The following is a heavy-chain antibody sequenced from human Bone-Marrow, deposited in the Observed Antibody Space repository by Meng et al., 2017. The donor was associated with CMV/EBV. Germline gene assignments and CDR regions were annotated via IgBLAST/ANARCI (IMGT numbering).Heavy chain of an antibody. D-gene: IGHD2-2*01. CDR1: GGSISSSSYY. Sequence: SETLSLTCTVSGGSISSSSYYWGWIRQPPGKGLERIGSIYYSGSTYYNPSLKSRVTISVDTSKHQFSLKLSSVTAADMAVCYCARVGVRRYWCSISGYPDDYWGQGTLVTVSS. J-gene: IGHJ4*02. CDR2: IYYSGST. V-gene: IGHV4-39*01. CDR3: ARVGVRRYWCSISGYPDDY.